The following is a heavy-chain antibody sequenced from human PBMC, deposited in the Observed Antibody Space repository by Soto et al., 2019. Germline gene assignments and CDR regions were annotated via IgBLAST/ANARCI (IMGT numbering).Heavy chain of an antibody. CDR3: ARDPLRDGYHSY. CDR2: ISSSSSYI. Sequence: EVQLVESGGGLVKPGGSLRLSCAASGFTFSSYSMNWVRQAPGKGLEWVSSISSSSSYIYYADSVKGRFTISRDNAKNSLYLQMNSLRAEDTAVYYCARDPLRDGYHSYWGQGTLVTVSS. D-gene: IGHD2-21*01. CDR1: GFTFSSYS. V-gene: IGHV3-21*01. J-gene: IGHJ4*02.